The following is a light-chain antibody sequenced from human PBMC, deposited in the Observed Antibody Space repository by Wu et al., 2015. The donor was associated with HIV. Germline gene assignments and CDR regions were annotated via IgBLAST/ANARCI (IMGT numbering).Light chain of an antibody. CDR1: QSVSSNY. J-gene: IGKJ2*02. Sequence: EIVLMQSPGTLSLSPGERATLSCRASQSVSSNYLAWYQQKPGQAPRLLIHGASSRATGVPDRFSGSGSGTDFSLTISSLEPEDFAVYYCQQYGSSPSTFGQGTKLEFK. V-gene: IGKV3-20*01. CDR3: QQYGSSPST. CDR2: GAS.